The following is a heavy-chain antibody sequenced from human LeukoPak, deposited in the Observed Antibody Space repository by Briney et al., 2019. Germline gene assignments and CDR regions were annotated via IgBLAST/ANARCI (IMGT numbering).Heavy chain of an antibody. CDR2: IYTSGST. D-gene: IGHD3-10*01. Sequence: SETLSLTCTVSGGSISSGSYYWRWIRQPAGKGLEWIGRIYTSGSTNYNPSLKSRVTMSVDTSKNQFSLKLSSVTAADTAVYYCARSSLWFGELNVWGKGTTVTISS. CDR3: ARSSLWFGELNV. V-gene: IGHV4-61*02. J-gene: IGHJ6*04. CDR1: GGSISSGSYY.